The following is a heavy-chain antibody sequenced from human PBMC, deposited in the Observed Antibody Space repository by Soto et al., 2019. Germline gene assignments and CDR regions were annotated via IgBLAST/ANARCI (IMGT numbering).Heavy chain of an antibody. CDR3: ARGISPLIWSGHYADY. D-gene: IGHD3-3*01. J-gene: IGHJ4*02. V-gene: IGHV3-48*01. CDR1: GFTFSSYS. CDR2: ISSSSSNI. Sequence: GGSLRLSCAASGFTFSSYSMNWVRQAPGKGLEWVSYISSSSSNIYYADSVKGRFTISRDNAKNSLYLQMNSLRAEDTAVYYCARGISPLIWSGHYADYWGQGTPVTVSS.